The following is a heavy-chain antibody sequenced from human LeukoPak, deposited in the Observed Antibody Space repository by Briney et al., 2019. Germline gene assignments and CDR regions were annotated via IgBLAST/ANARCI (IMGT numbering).Heavy chain of an antibody. J-gene: IGHJ4*02. CDR2: IYYSGST. CDR1: GGSISSSSYY. V-gene: IGHV4-39*01. CDR3: ARHYSSGWSDY. Sequence: SETLSFTCTVSGGSISSSSYYWGWIRQPPGKGLEWIGSIYYSGSTYYNPSLKSRVTISVDTSKNQFSLKLSSVTAADTAVYYCARHYSSGWSDYWGQGTLVTVSS. D-gene: IGHD6-19*01.